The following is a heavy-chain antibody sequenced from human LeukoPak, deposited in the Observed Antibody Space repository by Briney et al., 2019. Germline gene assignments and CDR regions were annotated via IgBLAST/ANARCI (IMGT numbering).Heavy chain of an antibody. V-gene: IGHV4-38-2*02. Sequence: PSQTLSLTCAVSGYSISNDYYWGWIRQSPGKGLEWIGSIYHSGSTYYNPSLKSRVTMSVDTSKNQFSLKLSSVTAADTAVYYCARESKLNYYGSGSYYGRFDYWGQGTLVTVSS. D-gene: IGHD3-10*01. CDR2: IYHSGST. J-gene: IGHJ4*02. CDR1: GYSISNDYY. CDR3: ARESKLNYYGSGSYYGRFDY.